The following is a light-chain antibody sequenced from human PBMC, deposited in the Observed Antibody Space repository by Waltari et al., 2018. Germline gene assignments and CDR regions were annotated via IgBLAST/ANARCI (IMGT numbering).Light chain of an antibody. CDR3: QQYDNLFLT. CDR1: QDISNY. J-gene: IGKJ4*01. Sequence: DIQMTQSPSSLSASVGDRVTITCQASQDISNYLNWYQQKTGKAPKLLIYDASNLETGVPSRFSGSGSGTDFTFTISSLQPEDIATYYCQQYDNLFLTFGVGTKVEIK. V-gene: IGKV1-33*01. CDR2: DAS.